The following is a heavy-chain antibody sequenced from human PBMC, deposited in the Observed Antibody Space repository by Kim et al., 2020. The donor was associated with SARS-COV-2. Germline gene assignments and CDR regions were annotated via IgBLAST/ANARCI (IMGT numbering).Heavy chain of an antibody. CDR2: IKSEGRGGTT. V-gene: IGHV3-15*01. D-gene: IGHD6-13*01. CDR1: GFNFKLAW. Sequence: GGSLRLSCAASGFNFKLAWMTWVRQAPGKGLEWVGRIKSEGRGGTTDFAAPVKGRFTISRDDSKNTIYMQMDGLETEDTAVYYCTNVRGPSSWSLEYWGQGTRVTVSS. J-gene: IGHJ4*02. CDR3: TNVRGPSSWSLEY.